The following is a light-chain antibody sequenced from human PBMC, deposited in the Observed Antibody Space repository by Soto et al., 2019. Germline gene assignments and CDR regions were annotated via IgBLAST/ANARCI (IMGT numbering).Light chain of an antibody. CDR3: SSYAGGNSHVV. CDR2: EVT. V-gene: IGLV2-8*01. J-gene: IGLJ2*01. CDR1: SSDVGGYNY. Sequence: QPVLTQPPSASGSPGQSVAISCTGTSSDVGGYNYVSWYQQHPGKAPKLMIYEVTKRPSGVPDRFSGSKSGNTASLTVSGLQAEDEADYYCSSYAGGNSHVVFGGGTKLTVL.